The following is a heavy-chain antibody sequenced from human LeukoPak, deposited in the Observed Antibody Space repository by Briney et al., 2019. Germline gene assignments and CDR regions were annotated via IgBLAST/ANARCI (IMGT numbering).Heavy chain of an antibody. J-gene: IGHJ4*02. V-gene: IGHV1-46*01. Sequence: ASVKVSCKASGYTFTSYYMHWVRQAPGQGLEWMGIINPSGGSTNYAQKFQGRVTITADESTSTAYMELSSLRPEDTAVYYCAREWELPPHHYFDYWGQGTLVTVSS. CDR3: AREWELPPHHYFDY. CDR1: GYTFTSYY. D-gene: IGHD1-26*01. CDR2: INPSGGST.